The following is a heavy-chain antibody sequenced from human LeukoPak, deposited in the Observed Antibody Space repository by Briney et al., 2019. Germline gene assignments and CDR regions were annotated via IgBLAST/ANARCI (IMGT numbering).Heavy chain of an antibody. J-gene: IGHJ6*03. CDR1: GFTFSSYW. CDR3: ARAGYCSSTSCYYYYYYMDV. Sequence: GGSLRLSCAASGFTFSSYWMSWVRQAPGKGLEWVANIKQDGSEKYYVDSVKGRFTTSRDNAKNSLYLQMNRLRAEDTAVYYCARAGYCSSTSCYYYYYYMDVWGKGTTVTVSS. CDR2: IKQDGSEK. V-gene: IGHV3-7*01. D-gene: IGHD2-2*01.